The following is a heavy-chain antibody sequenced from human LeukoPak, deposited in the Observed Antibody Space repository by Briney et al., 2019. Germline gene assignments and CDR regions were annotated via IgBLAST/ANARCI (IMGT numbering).Heavy chain of an antibody. CDR2: IKSKTDGGTT. CDR3: TTEPMPRGDY. CDR1: GFIFSSYG. Sequence: GRSLRLSCAASGFIFSSYGMHWVRQAPGKGLEWVGRIKSKTDGGTTDYAAPVKGRFTISRDDSKNTLYLQMNSLKTEDTAVYYCTTEPMPRGDYWGQGTLVTVSS. D-gene: IGHD2-2*01. V-gene: IGHV3-15*01. J-gene: IGHJ4*02.